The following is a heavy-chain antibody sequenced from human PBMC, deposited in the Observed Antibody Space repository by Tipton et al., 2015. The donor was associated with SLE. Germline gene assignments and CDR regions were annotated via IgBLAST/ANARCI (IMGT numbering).Heavy chain of an antibody. CDR1: GGSFSGNY. V-gene: IGHV4-34*01. CDR3: ARLQYSCGGMDV. Sequence: TLSLTCAVFGGSFSGNYWIWIRQTPGKGLEWIGEINHRGGTNLNPSLKSRVSVSKDTSKNQFSLKLTSVTAADTAVYYCARLQYSCGGMDVWGEGTLVTVSS. J-gene: IGHJ6*04. D-gene: IGHD3-22*01. CDR2: INHRGGT.